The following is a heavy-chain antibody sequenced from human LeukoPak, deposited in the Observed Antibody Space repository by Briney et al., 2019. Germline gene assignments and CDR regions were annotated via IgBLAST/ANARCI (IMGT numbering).Heavy chain of an antibody. CDR1: GGSIRSYS. V-gene: IGHV4-59*08. Sequence: SETLSLTCTVSGGSIRSYSWSWIRQPPGKGLDWIGSKSYSGSTNYNPSLKSRVTTSVDTSKNQISLKLTSVTAADTAVYYCARHGGETIVSMILHAFDIWGQGTVVTVSS. CDR2: KSYSGST. D-gene: IGHD5/OR15-5a*01. CDR3: ARHGGETIVSMILHAFDI. J-gene: IGHJ3*02.